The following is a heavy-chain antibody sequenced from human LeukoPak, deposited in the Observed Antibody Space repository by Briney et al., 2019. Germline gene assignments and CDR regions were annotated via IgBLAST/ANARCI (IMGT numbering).Heavy chain of an antibody. Sequence: SETLSLTCAVSGGXISSTNCWSWVRQPPGQGLEWIGEISLTGETNYNPSLNGRVTMSLDKSRNQLSLSLTSVTAADTAIYYCSRESGAFCPFGYWGQGTLVIVPP. D-gene: IGHD1-26*01. CDR2: ISLTGET. CDR3: SRESGAFCPFGY. CDR1: GGXISSTNC. V-gene: IGHV4-4*02. J-gene: IGHJ4*02.